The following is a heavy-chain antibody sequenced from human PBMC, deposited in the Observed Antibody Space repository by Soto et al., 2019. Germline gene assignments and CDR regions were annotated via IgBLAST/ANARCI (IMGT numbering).Heavy chain of an antibody. Sequence: QVQLQESGPGLVKPSQTLSLTCTVSGGSISSGDYYWSWIRQPPGKGLEWIGYIDYSGSTYYNPSLKSRVTISIDTSKNQFSLKLSSVTAADTAVYYCARGSGSYPYYFDYWGQGTLVTVSS. CDR3: ARGSGSYPYYFDY. CDR2: IDYSGST. D-gene: IGHD1-26*01. J-gene: IGHJ4*02. CDR1: GGSISSGDYY. V-gene: IGHV4-30-4*01.